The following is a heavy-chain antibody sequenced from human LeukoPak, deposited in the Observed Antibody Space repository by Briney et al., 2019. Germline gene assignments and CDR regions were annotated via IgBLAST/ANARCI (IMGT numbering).Heavy chain of an antibody. CDR1: GGSISSYY. V-gene: IGHV4-4*07. Sequence: PSEPLSLTCTVSGGSISSYYWSWIRQPAGKGLEWIGRIYTSGSTNYNPSLKSRVTMSVDTSKNQFSLKLSSVTAADTAVYYCARGGRIVGASPPDYWGQGTLVTVSS. CDR2: IYTSGST. D-gene: IGHD1-26*01. J-gene: IGHJ4*02. CDR3: ARGGRIVGASPPDY.